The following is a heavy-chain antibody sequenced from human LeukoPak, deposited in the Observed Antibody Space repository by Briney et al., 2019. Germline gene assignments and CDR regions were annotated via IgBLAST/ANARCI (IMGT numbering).Heavy chain of an antibody. Sequence: ASVKVSCKASGYTFTSYAMHWVRQAPGQRLEWMGWINAGNGNTKYSQKFQGRVTITRDTSASTAYMELSSLRSEDTAVYYCARGGADSGHDSYYYYGMDVWGQGTTVTVSS. J-gene: IGHJ6*02. V-gene: IGHV1-3*01. CDR1: GYTFTSYA. CDR3: ARGGADSGHDSYYYYGMDV. CDR2: INAGNGNT. D-gene: IGHD5-12*01.